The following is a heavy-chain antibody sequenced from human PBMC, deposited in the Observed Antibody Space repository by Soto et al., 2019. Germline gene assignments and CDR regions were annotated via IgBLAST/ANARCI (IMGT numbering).Heavy chain of an antibody. J-gene: IGHJ3*02. V-gene: IGHV3-23*01. CDR2: ISASGDST. D-gene: IGHD2-2*01. Sequence: EVQLLESGGGLVQPGGSLRLSCAASGFTFSTYATSWVRQAPGKGLEWVSSISASGDSTYYADSVKGRLSISRDNSKNTLDLQMNSLRAEDTAVYYCARDRVVAIRIGTVSFDIWGQGTMVTVSS. CDR1: GFTFSTYA. CDR3: ARDRVVAIRIGTVSFDI.